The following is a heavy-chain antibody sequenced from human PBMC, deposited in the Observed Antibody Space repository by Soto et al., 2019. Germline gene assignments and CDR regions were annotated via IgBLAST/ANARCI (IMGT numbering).Heavy chain of an antibody. CDR3: ARTVDTAMVTYDY. J-gene: IGHJ4*02. CDR1: GGSISSGGYY. V-gene: IGHV4-31*03. Sequence: SETLSLTCTVSGGSISSGGYYWSWIRQHPGKGLEWIGYIYYGGSTYYNPSLKSRVTISVDTSKNQFSLKLSSMTAADTAVYYCARTVDTAMVTYDYWGQGTLVTVSS. CDR2: IYYGGST. D-gene: IGHD5-18*01.